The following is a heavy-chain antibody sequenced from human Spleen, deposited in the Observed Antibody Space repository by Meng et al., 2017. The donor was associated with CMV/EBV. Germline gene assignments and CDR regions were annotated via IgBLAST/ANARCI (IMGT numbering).Heavy chain of an antibody. V-gene: IGHV1-2*07. CDR3: ARDPIASVWSGYHEY. CDR1: GYSFTDYY. CDR2: INPYSGDT. J-gene: IGHJ4*02. D-gene: IGHD3-3*01. Sequence: VKFSCEAFGYSFTDYYIHWVRLAPGQELEWMGRINPYSGDTHFAHTFQGRVTMTRYTSISTAYMELTSLKSDDTAIYYCARDPIASVWSGYHEYWGQGALVTVSS.